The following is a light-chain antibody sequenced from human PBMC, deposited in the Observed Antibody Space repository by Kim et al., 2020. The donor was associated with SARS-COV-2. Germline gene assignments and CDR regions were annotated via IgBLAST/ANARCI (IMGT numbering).Light chain of an antibody. CDR2: DAS. V-gene: IGKV1-5*01. CDR1: QSIISS. CDR3: QHYHNFTNL. J-gene: IGKJ2*01. Sequence: GDRVSITCRASQSIISSLAWYQQXLRNAPKHLMHDASDLESGVPSRFSASRAGRASTLPISSLQRDDFGTYYSQHYHNFTNLFGQGSKM.